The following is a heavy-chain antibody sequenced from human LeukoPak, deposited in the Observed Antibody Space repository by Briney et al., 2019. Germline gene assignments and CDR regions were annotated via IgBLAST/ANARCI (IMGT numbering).Heavy chain of an antibody. CDR3: ARELAFYFDTIGYFYFDY. D-gene: IGHD3-22*01. V-gene: IGHV1-2*02. CDR2: IHPNSGGT. Sequence: ASVKVPCKASGYTFSGHYMHWVRQAPGQGLEWMGWIHPNSGGTNYAQKFQGRVTMTGDTSISTAYMELSRLRSDDTAVYYCARELAFYFDTIGYFYFDYWGQGTLVTVSS. J-gene: IGHJ4*02. CDR1: GYTFSGHY.